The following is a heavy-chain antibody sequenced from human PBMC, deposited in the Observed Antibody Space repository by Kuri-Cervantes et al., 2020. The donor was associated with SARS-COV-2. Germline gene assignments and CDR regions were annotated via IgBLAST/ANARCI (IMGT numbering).Heavy chain of an antibody. J-gene: IGHJ4*02. Sequence: SGPTLVLPSQPLTLTCSLSGFPLSTSGMCVSWIRQPQGKALEWLARIYWDDDKYYSTSLKTRLTISKDTSKNQVVLTMTNMDPVDTATYYCARTQDVLLFWEGIDYWGQGTLVTVSS. V-gene: IGHV2-70*11. D-gene: IGHD3-3*01. CDR1: GFPLSTSGMC. CDR3: ARTQDVLLFWEGIDY. CDR2: IYWDDDK.